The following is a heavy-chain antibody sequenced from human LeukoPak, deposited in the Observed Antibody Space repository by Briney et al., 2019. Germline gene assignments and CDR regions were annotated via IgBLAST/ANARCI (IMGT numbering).Heavy chain of an antibody. Sequence: SETLSLTCTVSGYSISSGYYWGWIRQPPGKGLAWIGSIYHSGSTNYNPSLKSRVTISVDTSKDQFSLKLSSVTAADTAVYYCASGDYYDSSGYYYVDAFDIWGQGTMVTVSS. J-gene: IGHJ3*02. D-gene: IGHD3-22*01. CDR2: IYHSGST. V-gene: IGHV4-38-2*02. CDR3: ASGDYYDSSGYYYVDAFDI. CDR1: GYSISSGYY.